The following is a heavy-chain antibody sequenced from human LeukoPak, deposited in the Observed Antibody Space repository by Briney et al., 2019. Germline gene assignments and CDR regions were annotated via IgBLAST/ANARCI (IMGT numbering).Heavy chain of an antibody. V-gene: IGHV3-21*01. D-gene: IGHD1-1*01. Sequence: GGSLRLSCVASGLTFNNYNMNWVRQAPGKGLEWVSLISSDGSYIYYADSVRGRFTIPRDNAKNSLYLQMNSLRVEDTAVYYCARLGLEVGGPNWFDPWGQGTLVTVSS. CDR2: ISSDGSYI. CDR3: ARLGLEVGGPNWFDP. J-gene: IGHJ5*02. CDR1: GLTFNNYN.